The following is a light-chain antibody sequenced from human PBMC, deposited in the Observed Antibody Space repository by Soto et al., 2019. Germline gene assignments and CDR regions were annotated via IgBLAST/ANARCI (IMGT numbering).Light chain of an antibody. J-gene: IGLJ2*01. V-gene: IGLV3-9*01. CDR3: QVWDSSTVL. CDR1: NIGSKN. Sequence: SYELTQPLSVSVALGQTARITCGGNNIGSKNVHWYQQKPGQAPVLVIYTDSNRPSGIPERFSGSNSGNTATLTISRAQAGDEADYYCQVWDSSTVLFGGGTKLTVL. CDR2: TDS.